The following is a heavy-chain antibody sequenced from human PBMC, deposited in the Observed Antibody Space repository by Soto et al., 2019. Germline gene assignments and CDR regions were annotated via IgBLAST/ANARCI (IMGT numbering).Heavy chain of an antibody. CDR3: AWGMTPTAAPAWYSLDS. CDR1: GASITGSSY. J-gene: IGHJ4*02. Sequence: PSQTLSLTCTVSGASITGSSYWSWIRQPAGKGLEWIGRFSLSGTTTYNPSLRRRVTMSADVSKNQFSLRLTSVPAADTALYYWAWGMTPTAAPAWYSLDSWGQGNLVTVSS. D-gene: IGHD1-1*01. V-gene: IGHV4-61*02. CDR2: FSLSGTT.